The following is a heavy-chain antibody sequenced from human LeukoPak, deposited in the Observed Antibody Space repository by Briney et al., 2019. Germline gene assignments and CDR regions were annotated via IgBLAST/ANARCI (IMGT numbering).Heavy chain of an antibody. V-gene: IGHV3-48*03. CDR1: GFTFSSYE. CDR2: ISSSGSTI. Sequence: GGSLRLSCAASGFTFSSYEMNWVRQAPGKELEWVSYISSSGSTIYYADSVKGRFTISRDNAKNSLYLQMNSLRAEDTAVYYCARDHSYYYGSRSYEDYWGQGTLVTVSS. J-gene: IGHJ4*02. D-gene: IGHD3-10*01. CDR3: ARDHSYYYGSRSYEDY.